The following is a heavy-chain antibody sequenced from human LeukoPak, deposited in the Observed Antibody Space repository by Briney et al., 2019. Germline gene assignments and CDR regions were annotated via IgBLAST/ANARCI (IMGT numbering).Heavy chain of an antibody. CDR3: ARGRMVAGPFDY. CDR1: GYTFTGYY. D-gene: IGHD2-15*01. J-gene: IGHJ4*02. V-gene: IGHV1-2*02. Sequence: ASVKVSCKASGYTFTGYYMHWVRQAPGQGLEWMGWINPNSGGTNYAQKFQGRVTMTRDTSISTAYMELSRPRSDDTAVYYCARGRMVAGPFDYWGQGTLVTVSS. CDR2: INPNSGGT.